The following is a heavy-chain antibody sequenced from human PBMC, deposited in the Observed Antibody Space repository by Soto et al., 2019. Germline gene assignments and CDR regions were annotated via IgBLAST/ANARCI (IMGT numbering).Heavy chain of an antibody. V-gene: IGHV4-34*01. CDR1: GGSFSGYY. D-gene: IGHD1-26*01. J-gene: IGHJ4*02. Sequence: SETLSLTCAVYGGSFSGYYWSWIRQPPGKGLEWIGEINHSGSTNYNPSLKSRVTISVDTSKNQFSLKLSSVTAADTAVYYCARRRIVGATDYWGQGTLVNVSS. CDR2: INHSGST. CDR3: ARRRIVGATDY.